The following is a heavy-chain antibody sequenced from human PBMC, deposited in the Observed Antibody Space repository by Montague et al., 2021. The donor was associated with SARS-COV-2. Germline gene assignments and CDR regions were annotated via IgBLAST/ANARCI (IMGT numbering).Heavy chain of an antibody. Sequence: LRLSCAASGFTVSSNNMSWVRQAPGKGLEWVSVIYSGGSTAYAASVKGRFTISCDKSNSTLHLQMNSLRAADTAVYYCAARADYYYGMDVWGQGTSVTVAS. J-gene: IGHJ6*02. CDR3: AARADYYYGMDV. CDR1: GFTVSSNN. CDR2: IYSGGST. D-gene: IGHD3-10*01. V-gene: IGHV3-66*01.